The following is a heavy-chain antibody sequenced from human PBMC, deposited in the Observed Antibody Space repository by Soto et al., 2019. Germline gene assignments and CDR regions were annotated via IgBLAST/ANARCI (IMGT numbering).Heavy chain of an antibody. CDR3: AKAAYYEDSSASHTRYQVVS. Sequence: PGGSLRLSCAASGFTFSSYVMSWVRQAPGKGLEWVSAISGSGGSTYYADSVKGRFTISRDNSKNTLYLQMNSLRAEDTAVYYCAKAAYYEDSSASHTRYQVVSRGHGPLVTV. CDR1: GFTFSSYV. V-gene: IGHV3-23*01. J-gene: IGHJ5*01. D-gene: IGHD3-22*01. CDR2: ISGSGGST.